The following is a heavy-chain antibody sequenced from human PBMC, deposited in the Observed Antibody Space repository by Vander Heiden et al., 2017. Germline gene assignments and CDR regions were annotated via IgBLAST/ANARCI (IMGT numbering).Heavy chain of an antibody. Sequence: QVQLVQSGAEVKKPGSSVKVSCQASGGTFSSYAISWVRQAPGQGLEWMGGIIPILGIAHYAQKFQGRVTITADKSTSTAYMELSSLRSEDTAVYYCARDGEDTAPDYWGQGTLVTVSS. V-gene: IGHV1-69*10. CDR1: GGTFSSYA. CDR3: ARDGEDTAPDY. D-gene: IGHD5-18*01. J-gene: IGHJ4*02. CDR2: IIPILGIA.